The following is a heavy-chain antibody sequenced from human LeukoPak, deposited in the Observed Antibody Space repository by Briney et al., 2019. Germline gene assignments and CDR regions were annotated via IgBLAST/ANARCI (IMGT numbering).Heavy chain of an antibody. CDR2: MDPNSGNT. Sequence: DSVTLSCNASGYTFTSYDINWVRQPNGPGIEWKGWMDPNSGNTGYAQKFQGRVTMTRNTYISTAYMELRSLRSEDTAVYYCASGSSWGSHLDYWGQGTRVTVSS. CDR1: GYTFTSYD. J-gene: IGHJ4*02. V-gene: IGHV1-8*01. D-gene: IGHD6-13*01. CDR3: ASGSSWGSHLDY.